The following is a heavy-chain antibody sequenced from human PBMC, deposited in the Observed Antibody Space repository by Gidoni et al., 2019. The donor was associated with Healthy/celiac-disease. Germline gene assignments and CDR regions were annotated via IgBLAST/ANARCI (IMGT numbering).Heavy chain of an antibody. Sequence: EVQLLESGGGLVQPGGSLRLSCAASGFTFLSYALSWVRQAPGKGLGWVSAISGSGGSTYYADSVKGRFTISRDNSKNTLYLQMNSLRAEDTAVYYCAKGGESLRYFDWLSHQGHYYFDYWGQGTLVTVSS. J-gene: IGHJ4*02. CDR2: ISGSGGST. CDR3: AKGGESLRYFDWLSHQGHYYFDY. CDR1: GFTFLSYA. D-gene: IGHD3-9*01. V-gene: IGHV3-23*01.